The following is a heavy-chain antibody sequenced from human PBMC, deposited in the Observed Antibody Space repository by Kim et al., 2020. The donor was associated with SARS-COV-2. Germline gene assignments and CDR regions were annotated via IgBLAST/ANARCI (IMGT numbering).Heavy chain of an antibody. CDR2: IFASGHGT. V-gene: IGHV3-23*01. CDR1: RITFGSSA. D-gene: IGHD2-2*01. Sequence: GGSLRLSCVASRITFGSSAMTWVRQAPGKGLEWVSTIFASGHGTYYTDSVKGRFIVSRDNSKNTLYLQMNNLKADDSAIYYCAKNVDVTSVTFLWYFDLWGRGTSVIVSS. CDR3: AKNVDVTSVTFLWYFDL. J-gene: IGHJ2*01.